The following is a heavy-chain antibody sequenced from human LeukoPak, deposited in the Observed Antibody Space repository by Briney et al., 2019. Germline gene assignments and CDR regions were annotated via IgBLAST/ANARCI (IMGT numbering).Heavy chain of an antibody. D-gene: IGHD6-13*01. CDR2: VWYDGNNK. CDR3: ARGSEAAAGAFDY. J-gene: IGHJ4*02. Sequence: GGSLRLSCAASGFTFRSYGMHWVRQAPGKGLEWVAIVWYDGNNKYYADSVKGRFTVSRDNSKDTASLQLNSLRAEDTAVYYRARGSEAAAGAFDYWGQGALVTVPS. CDR1: GFTFRSYG. V-gene: IGHV3-33*01.